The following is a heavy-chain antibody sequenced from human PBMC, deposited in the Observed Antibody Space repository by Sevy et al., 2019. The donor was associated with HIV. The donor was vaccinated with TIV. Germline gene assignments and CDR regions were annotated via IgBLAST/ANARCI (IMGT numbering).Heavy chain of an antibody. CDR3: TRGLATADTPEYYFDY. CDR2: ITRNSYEAYGGTT. V-gene: IGHV3-49*03. Sequence: GGSLRLSCTTSGFTFDDYAMSWFRQAPGKGLEWVAFITRNSYEAYGGTTDYAASVKDRFIISRDDSKSVAYLQMNSLKNEDTAVYYCTRGLATADTPEYYFDYWGQGTLVTVSS. CDR1: GFTFDDYA. J-gene: IGHJ4*02. D-gene: IGHD5-12*01.